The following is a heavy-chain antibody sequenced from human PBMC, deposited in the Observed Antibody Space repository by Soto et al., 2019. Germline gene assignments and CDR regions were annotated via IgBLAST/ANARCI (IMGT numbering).Heavy chain of an antibody. V-gene: IGHV1-69*13. D-gene: IGHD1-26*01. CDR1: GGTFSSYA. CDR3: ARSYSGSYLRFDY. J-gene: IGHJ4*02. Sequence: GASVKVSCKASGGTFSSYAISWVRQAPGQGLEWMGGIIPIFGTANYAQKFQGRVTITADESTSTAYMELSSLRSEDTAVYYCARSYSGSYLRFDYWGQGTLVTVSS. CDR2: IIPIFGTA.